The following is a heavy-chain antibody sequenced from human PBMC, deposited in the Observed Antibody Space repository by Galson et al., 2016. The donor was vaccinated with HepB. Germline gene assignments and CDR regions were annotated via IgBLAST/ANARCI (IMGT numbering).Heavy chain of an antibody. Sequence: SETLSLTCTVFGASTASSNWWCWVRQPPGKELEWIGEIYQTGTANYNPSFTRRATIFVDKSKNQFSLRRDSVTAADTAVSYCAIGTLGHVATRAFDDWGHGTLVSVSS. V-gene: IGHV4-4*02. CDR2: IYQTGTA. D-gene: IGHD1-26*01. CDR3: AIGTLGHVATRAFDD. J-gene: IGHJ4*01. CDR1: GASTASSNW.